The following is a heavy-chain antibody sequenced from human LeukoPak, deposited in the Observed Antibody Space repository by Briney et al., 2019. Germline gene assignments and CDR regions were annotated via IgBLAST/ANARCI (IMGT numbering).Heavy chain of an antibody. CDR3: ARGPTYYYDSSGYYEAY. D-gene: IGHD3-22*01. CDR2: IILIGEPT. CDR1: GFIFADNG. J-gene: IGHJ4*02. Sequence: GGALRLSCAAAGFIFADNGMSWVSHAPGKWLEWVSGIILIGEPTGYVDSVKGRFTISRDNAKNSLYLQMNSLRAEDTAVYYCARGPTYYYDSSGYYEAYWGQGTLVTVSS. V-gene: IGHV3-20*04.